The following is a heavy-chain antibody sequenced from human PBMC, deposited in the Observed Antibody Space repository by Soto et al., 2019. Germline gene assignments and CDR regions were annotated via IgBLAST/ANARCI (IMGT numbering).Heavy chain of an antibody. CDR1: GGSISSSSYY. Sequence: PSETLSLTCTVSGGSISSSSYYWGWIRQPPGKGLEWIGSIYYSGSTYYNPSLKSRVTISVDTSKNQFSLKLSSVTAADTAVYYCARGNHPSYYDSPSHYYGMDVWGQGTTVTVSS. J-gene: IGHJ6*02. CDR3: ARGNHPSYYDSPSHYYGMDV. V-gene: IGHV4-39*01. CDR2: IYYSGST. D-gene: IGHD3-3*01.